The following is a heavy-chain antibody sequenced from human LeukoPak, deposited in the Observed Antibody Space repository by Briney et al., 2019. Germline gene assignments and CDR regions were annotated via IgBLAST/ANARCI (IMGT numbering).Heavy chain of an antibody. CDR1: GGTFSSYA. CDR2: IIPILGIA. CDR3: ARERPDSSGYYYGY. Sequence: ASVKVSCKASGGTFSSYAISWVRQAPGQGLEWMGRIIPILGIANYARKFQGRVTITADKSTSTAYMELSSLRSEDTAVYYCARERPDSSGYYYGYWGQGTLVTVSS. V-gene: IGHV1-69*04. D-gene: IGHD3-22*01. J-gene: IGHJ4*02.